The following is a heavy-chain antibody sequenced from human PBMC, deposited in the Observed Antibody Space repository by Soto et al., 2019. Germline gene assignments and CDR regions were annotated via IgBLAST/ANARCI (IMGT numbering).Heavy chain of an antibody. D-gene: IGHD6-19*01. CDR3: AHSVVAGLGYYFDY. Sequence: QITLKESGPTLVKPTQTLTLTCTFPGFSLSSIRVAVAWIRQPPGTALEWLALIYWDDNKSYSPFLKSRLTITQDTSKNQVVLTVTNMYPVDTATYYCAHSVVAGLGYYFDYWGQGTLVTVSS. J-gene: IGHJ4*02. CDR2: IYWDDNK. CDR1: GFSLSSIRVA. V-gene: IGHV2-5*02.